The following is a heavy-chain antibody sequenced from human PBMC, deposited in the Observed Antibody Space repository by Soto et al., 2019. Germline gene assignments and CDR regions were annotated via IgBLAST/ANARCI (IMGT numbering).Heavy chain of an antibody. CDR3: ARDNPVPAADRYYYYGMDV. Sequence: QVQLQESGPGLVKPSETLSLTCTVSGGSISSYYWSWIRQPPGKGLEWIGYIYYSGSTNYNPSLKSRVTISVDTSKNQFSLKLSSVTAADTAVYYCARDNPVPAADRYYYYGMDVWGQGTTVTVSS. J-gene: IGHJ6*02. D-gene: IGHD2-2*01. CDR2: IYYSGST. CDR1: GGSISSYY. V-gene: IGHV4-59*01.